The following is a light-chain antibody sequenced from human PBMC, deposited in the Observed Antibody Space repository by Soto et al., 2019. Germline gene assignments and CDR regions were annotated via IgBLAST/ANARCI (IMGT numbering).Light chain of an antibody. CDR1: QSISSY. Sequence: DIQMTQSPSSLSASVGDRVTITCRASQSISSYLSWYQLKPGTAPKVLIYGASSLQSGVPSRFSGSGSGADFTLTISSLQPEDFATYYCQQSYTIPWMFGQGTKVDIK. CDR2: GAS. V-gene: IGKV1-39*01. CDR3: QQSYTIPWM. J-gene: IGKJ1*01.